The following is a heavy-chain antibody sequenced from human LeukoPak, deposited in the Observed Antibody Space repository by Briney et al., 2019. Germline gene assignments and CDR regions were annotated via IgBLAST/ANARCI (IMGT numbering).Heavy chain of an antibody. CDR2: FDPEDGET. J-gene: IGHJ6*02. D-gene: IGHD3-16*01. Sequence: ASVKVSCKVSGYTLTELSMRWVRQAPGKGLEWMGGFDPEDGETIYAQKFQGRVTMTEDTSTDTAYMELSSLRSEDTAVYYCAGIISGPSYYYYGMDVWGQGTTVTVSS. V-gene: IGHV1-24*01. CDR3: AGIISGPSYYYYGMDV. CDR1: GYTLTELS.